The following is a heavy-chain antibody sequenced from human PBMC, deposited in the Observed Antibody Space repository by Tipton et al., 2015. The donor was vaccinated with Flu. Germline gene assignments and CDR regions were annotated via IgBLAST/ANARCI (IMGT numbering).Heavy chain of an antibody. Sequence: QVQLVQSGAEVKKPGTSVKVSCTASGYTFTGYYMHWVQQAPGQGLEWMGRVNPNSGGTRYAQKFQGRVTMTRDTSISTAYMELSRLRSDDTAVYYCAILSMVGVESGGPAETKYGMDVWGQGTTVTVSS. V-gene: IGHV1-2*06. CDR1: GYTFTGYY. J-gene: IGHJ6*02. CDR2: VNPNSGGT. D-gene: IGHD2-2*01. CDR3: AILSMVGVESGGPAETKYGMDV.